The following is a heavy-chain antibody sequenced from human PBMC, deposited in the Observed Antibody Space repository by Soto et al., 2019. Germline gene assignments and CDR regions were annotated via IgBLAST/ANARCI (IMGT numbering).Heavy chain of an antibody. CDR1: GFTFSSYA. CDR2: ISGSGGST. V-gene: IGHV3-23*01. CDR3: AKDPAGLGSIQTYFDY. Sequence: GGSLRLSCAASGFTFSSYAMSWVRQAPGKGLEWVSAISGSGGSTYYADSVKGRFTISRDNSKNTLYLQMNSLRAEDTAVYYCAKDPAGLGSIQTYFDYWGQGTLVTVSS. J-gene: IGHJ4*02. D-gene: IGHD2-2*01.